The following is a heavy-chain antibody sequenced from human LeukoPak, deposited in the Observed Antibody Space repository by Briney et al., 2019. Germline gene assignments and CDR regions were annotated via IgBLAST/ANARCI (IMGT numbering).Heavy chain of an antibody. CDR1: GFTFSSYA. Sequence: GGSLRLSCAASGFTFSSYAMSWVRQAPGKGLEWVSGVSGSSGSTCYADSVKGRFTISRDNSQSTLFLQMNSLRAEDTAVYYCARPTKVVGYCSSTSCPDAFDIWGQGTMVTVSS. V-gene: IGHV3-23*01. J-gene: IGHJ3*02. CDR2: VSGSSGST. D-gene: IGHD2-2*01. CDR3: ARPTKVVGYCSSTSCPDAFDI.